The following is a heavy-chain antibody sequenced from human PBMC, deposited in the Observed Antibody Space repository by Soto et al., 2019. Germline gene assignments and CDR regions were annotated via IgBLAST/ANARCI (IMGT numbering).Heavy chain of an antibody. CDR3: ARLVTMVRGVIVNYFDY. Sequence: SETLSLTCTVSGGSISSGDYYWSWIRQPPGKGLEWIGYIYYSGSTYYNPSLKSRVTISVDTSKNQFSLKLSSVTAADTAVYYCARLVTMVRGVIVNYFDYWGQGTLVTVSS. V-gene: IGHV4-30-4*01. CDR2: IYYSGST. CDR1: GGSISSGDYY. J-gene: IGHJ4*02. D-gene: IGHD3-10*01.